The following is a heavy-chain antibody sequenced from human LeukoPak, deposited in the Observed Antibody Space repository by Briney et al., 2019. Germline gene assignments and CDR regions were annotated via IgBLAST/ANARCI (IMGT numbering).Heavy chain of an antibody. CDR1: GFTFSSYG. J-gene: IGHJ4*02. V-gene: IGHV3-30*18. CDR3: AKGSIAVAGFDY. CDR2: ISYDGSNK. Sequence: GRSLRLSWAASGFTFSSYGMHWVRQAPGKGLEWVAVISYDGSNKYYADSVKGRFTISRDNSKNTLYLQMNSLRAEDTAVYYCAKGSIAVAGFDYWGQGTLVTVSS. D-gene: IGHD6-19*01.